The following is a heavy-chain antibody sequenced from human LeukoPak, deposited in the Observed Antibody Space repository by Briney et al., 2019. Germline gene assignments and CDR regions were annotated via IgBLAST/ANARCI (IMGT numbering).Heavy chain of an antibody. D-gene: IGHD6-13*01. CDR1: ASSISSGYY. CDR3: ARHSTSSTTDAFDI. CDR2: IYHSGST. V-gene: IGHV4-38-2*01. J-gene: IGHJ3*02. Sequence: SETLSLTCALAASSISSGYYWGWIRQPPGKGLEWIGSIYHSGSTYYNPSLKSRVTISVDTSKNQFSLKLSSVTAADTAVYYCARHSTSSTTDAFDIWGQGTMVTVSS.